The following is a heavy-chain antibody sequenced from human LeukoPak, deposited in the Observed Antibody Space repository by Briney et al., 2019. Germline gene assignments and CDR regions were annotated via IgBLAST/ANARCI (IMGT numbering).Heavy chain of an antibody. J-gene: IGHJ4*02. CDR3: AKWHYDFWSGYDTGVDY. Sequence: GGSLRLSCAASGFTFSSYAMSWVRQAPGMGLEWVSTIRDSGGSTYYADSVKGRFTISRDNLKNTLYVQMNSLRAEDTAVYYCAKWHYDFWSGYDTGVDYWGQGTLVTVSS. CDR1: GFTFSSYA. D-gene: IGHD3-3*01. CDR2: IRDSGGST. V-gene: IGHV3-23*01.